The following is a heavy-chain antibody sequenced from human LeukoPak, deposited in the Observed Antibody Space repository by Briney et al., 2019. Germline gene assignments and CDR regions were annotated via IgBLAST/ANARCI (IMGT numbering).Heavy chain of an antibody. J-gene: IGHJ6*02. CDR1: GFTFSSYA. Sequence: PGGSLRLSCAATGFTFSSYAMHWVRRAPGKGLEWVAVISYDGSNKYYADSVKGRFTISRDNSKNTLYLQMNSLRAEDTAVYYCARYNEHYYYYGMDVWGQGTTVTVSS. CDR2: ISYDGSNK. CDR3: ARYNEHYYYYGMDV. V-gene: IGHV3-30*04. D-gene: IGHD1-14*01.